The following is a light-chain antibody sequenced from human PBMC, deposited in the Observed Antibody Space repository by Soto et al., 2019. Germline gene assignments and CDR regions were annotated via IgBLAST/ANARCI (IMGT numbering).Light chain of an antibody. CDR1: QSVNTN. CDR3: QQYNIWPLT. J-gene: IGKJ4*01. V-gene: IGKV3-15*01. Sequence: EIVVTQSPATLSVSPGERATLSCRASQSVNTNLAWYHQKPGQAPRLLISGASTRATGVPARVSGSGSGTEFTLTIRSLQAEDFAVYYCQQYNIWPLTFGGGTKVAIK. CDR2: GAS.